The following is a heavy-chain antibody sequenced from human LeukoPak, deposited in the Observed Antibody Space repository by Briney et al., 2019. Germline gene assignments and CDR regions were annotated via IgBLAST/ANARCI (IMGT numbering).Heavy chain of an antibody. D-gene: IGHD2/OR15-2a*01. Sequence: GGSLRLSCTASGNYWMHWVRQAPGKGLVWVSHINSDGSWTSYADSVKGRFTISKDNAKNTVYLQMNSLRAEDTAVYYCVSFYETYWGRGTLVTVSS. J-gene: IGHJ4*02. CDR2: INSDGSWT. V-gene: IGHV3-74*01. CDR3: VSFYETY. CDR1: GNYW.